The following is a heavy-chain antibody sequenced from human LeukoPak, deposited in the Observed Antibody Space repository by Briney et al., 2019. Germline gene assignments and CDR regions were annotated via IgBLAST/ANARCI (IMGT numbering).Heavy chain of an antibody. V-gene: IGHV3-15*01. CDR1: GFIFDNAW. CDR3: ITDEGYCSRTSCYSLVS. Sequence: GGSLRLSCAASGFIFDNAWMSWVRQAPGKGLEWIGRIKSKTKGGTTEYAAPVKGRFTISRDDSKNTLYLQMNSLEIEDTAVYYCITDEGYCSRTSCYSLVSWGQGTLVTVSS. CDR2: IKSKTKGGTT. D-gene: IGHD2-2*02. J-gene: IGHJ1*01.